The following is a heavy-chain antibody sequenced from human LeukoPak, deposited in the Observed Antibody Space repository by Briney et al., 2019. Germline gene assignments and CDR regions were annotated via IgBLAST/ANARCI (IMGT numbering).Heavy chain of an antibody. CDR2: IIPIFGTA. Sequence: SVKVSCKASGGAFSSYATSWVRQAPGQGLEWMGGIIPIFGTANYAQKFQGRVTITADKSTSTAYMELSSLRSEDTAVYYCARGGDSDAFDIWGQGTMVTVSS. CDR3: ARGGDSDAFDI. CDR1: GGAFSSYA. J-gene: IGHJ3*02. D-gene: IGHD2-21*02. V-gene: IGHV1-69*06.